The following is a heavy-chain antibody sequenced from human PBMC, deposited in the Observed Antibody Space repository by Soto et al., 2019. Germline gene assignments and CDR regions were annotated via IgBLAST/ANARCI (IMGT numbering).Heavy chain of an antibody. J-gene: IGHJ4*02. CDR1: GYTFTGYY. Sequence: QVQLVQSGAELKKSGASVMVSCKASGYTFTGYYIHWVRQAPGQGLEWMGWINPNNGGTNHVQKFQGRVTMTRDTSISTAYMELRRLTSDDTAVYYCARDLPIVGTTTWDYWGQGTLVTVSS. D-gene: IGHD1-26*01. CDR3: ARDLPIVGTTTWDY. CDR2: INPNNGGT. V-gene: IGHV1-2*02.